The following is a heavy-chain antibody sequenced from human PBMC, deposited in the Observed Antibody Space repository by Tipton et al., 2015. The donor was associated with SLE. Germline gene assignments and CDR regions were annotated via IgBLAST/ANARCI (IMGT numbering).Heavy chain of an antibody. CDR2: LYYSRAT. D-gene: IGHD3-22*01. V-gene: IGHV4-39*07. Sequence: GLVKPSETLSLTCSVSGGSISSDNYLWAWIRQPPGKGPDWIGSLYYSRATYYNPSLSSRVTISADMSKNQVSLKLSSLTAADTAVYYCARQKNPYYYESGGSSAVGFDIWGQGIMVTVSS. CDR1: GGSISSDNYL. J-gene: IGHJ3*02. CDR3: ARQKNPYYYESGGSSAVGFDI.